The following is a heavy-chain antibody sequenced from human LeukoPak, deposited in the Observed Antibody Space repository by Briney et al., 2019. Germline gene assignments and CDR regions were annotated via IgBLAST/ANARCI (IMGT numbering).Heavy chain of an antibody. J-gene: IGHJ3*02. CDR1: GYTFTGYY. Sequence: ASVKVSCKASGYTFTGYYMHWVRQAPGQGLEWMGWINPNSGGTNYAQKFQGRVTMTRDTSISTAYMELSRLRSDDTAVYYCARGYYDSSEGYAFDIWGRGTMVTVSS. CDR2: INPNSGGT. CDR3: ARGYYDSSEGYAFDI. V-gene: IGHV1-2*02. D-gene: IGHD3-22*01.